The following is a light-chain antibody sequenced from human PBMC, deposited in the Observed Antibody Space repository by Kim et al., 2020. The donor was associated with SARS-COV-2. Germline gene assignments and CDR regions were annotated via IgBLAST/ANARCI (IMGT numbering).Light chain of an antibody. CDR1: TLRSYY. CDR3: GSRDSSDNHHV. J-gene: IGLJ1*01. Sequence: SSELTQDPAVSVALGQTVRITCQGDTLRSYYASWYQQKPGQAPVLVIYGKNNRPSGIPDRFSGSSSGNTASLTITGAQAEDEADYYCGSRDSSDNHHVFGTGTKVTVL. CDR2: GKN. V-gene: IGLV3-19*01.